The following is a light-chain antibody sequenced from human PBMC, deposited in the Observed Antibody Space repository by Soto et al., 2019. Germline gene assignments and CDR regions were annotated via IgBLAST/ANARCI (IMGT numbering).Light chain of an antibody. V-gene: IGKV1-5*01. CDR1: QPISGW. Sequence: RLSPAPSSLSASTPDRFTLPFRASQPISGWLAWYQQKPGKAPNLLIFNASTLKSGVPSRFSGSGSGTEFTLTISSLQPDDFATYYCQHYNSYSEAFGQGTKVDIK. J-gene: IGKJ1*01. CDR3: QHYNSYSEA. CDR2: NAS.